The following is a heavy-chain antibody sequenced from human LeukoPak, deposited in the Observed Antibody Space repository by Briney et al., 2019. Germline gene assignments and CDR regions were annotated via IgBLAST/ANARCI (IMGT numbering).Heavy chain of an antibody. V-gene: IGHV1-2*02. CDR2: VNSKTGAT. J-gene: IGHJ3*02. CDR3: AKTVNRRWVKDAPAI. Sequence: ASVKVSCEASGYTFTDYNVYWLRQAPGQGLEWMGWVNSKTGATKYIEKFQGRVAMTRDTSINTAYMELSSLIFDDTAIYYCAKTVNRRWVKDAPAIWGQGTVVIVSS. CDR1: GYTFTDYN. D-gene: IGHD2-15*01.